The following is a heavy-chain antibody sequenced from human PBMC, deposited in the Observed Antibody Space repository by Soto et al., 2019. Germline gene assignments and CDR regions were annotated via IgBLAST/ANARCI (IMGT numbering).Heavy chain of an antibody. D-gene: IGHD6-19*01. Sequence: GASVKVSCKASGYTFTTYAMHCVRHAPGQRLEWMGWINAGNGNTKYSQKFQGRVTITRDTSASTAYMELSSLRSEDTAVYYCARDFLYSSGWYGYWGQGTLVTVSS. V-gene: IGHV1-3*01. CDR1: GYTFTTYA. J-gene: IGHJ4*02. CDR3: ARDFLYSSGWYGY. CDR2: INAGNGNT.